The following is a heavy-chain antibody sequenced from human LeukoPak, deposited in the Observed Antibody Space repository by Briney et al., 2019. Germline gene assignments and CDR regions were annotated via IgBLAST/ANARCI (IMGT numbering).Heavy chain of an antibody. V-gene: IGHV1-46*01. CDR1: GYTFTSYY. J-gene: IGHJ4*02. CDR3: AREFGVVTYFDY. Sequence: ASVKVSCKASGYTFTSYYMHWVRQAPGQGLEWMGIINPSGGSTSYAQKFQGRVTMTRDTSTSAVYMELSSLRSEDTAVYYCAREFGVVTYFDYWGQGTLVTVSS. CDR2: INPSGGST. D-gene: IGHD3-3*01.